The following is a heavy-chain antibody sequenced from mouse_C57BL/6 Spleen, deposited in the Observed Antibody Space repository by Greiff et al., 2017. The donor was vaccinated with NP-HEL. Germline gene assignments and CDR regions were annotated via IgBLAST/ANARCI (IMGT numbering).Heavy chain of an antibody. CDR2: IYPGSGST. CDR3: AREGVYYYDFDY. V-gene: IGHV1-55*01. J-gene: IGHJ2*01. CDR1: GYTFTSYW. Sequence: QVQLKQPGAELVKPGASVKMSCKASGYTFTSYWITWVKQRPGQGLEWIGDIYPGSGSTNYNEKFKSKATLTVDTSSSTAYMQLSSLTSEDSAVYYCAREGVYYYDFDYWGQGTTLTVSS. D-gene: IGHD1-1*01.